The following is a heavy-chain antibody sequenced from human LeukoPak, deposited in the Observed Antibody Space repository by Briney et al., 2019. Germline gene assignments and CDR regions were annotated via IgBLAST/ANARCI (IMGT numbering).Heavy chain of an antibody. CDR3: AKDPLKGKIAAAAAFDI. CDR2: INAGNGNT. D-gene: IGHD6-13*01. CDR1: GYTFTSYA. Sequence: GASVKVSCKASGYTFTSYAMHWVRQAPGQGLEWMGWINAGNGNTKYSQKFQGRVTIARDTSASTAYMELSSLRSEDTAVYYCAKDPLKGKIAAAAAFDIWGQGTMVTVSS. J-gene: IGHJ3*02. V-gene: IGHV1-3*01.